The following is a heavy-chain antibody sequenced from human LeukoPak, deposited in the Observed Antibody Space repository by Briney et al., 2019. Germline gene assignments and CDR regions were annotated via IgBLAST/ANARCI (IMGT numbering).Heavy chain of an antibody. V-gene: IGHV4-59*08. J-gene: IGHJ5*02. CDR2: IYYSGIT. CDR3: ARLPGYTSGWFDP. Sequence: SETLSLTCTVSGGSISNYWSWIRQPPGKGLEWIGYIYYSGITNYNPSLKSRVTISVDTSKSQFSLNLTSVTAADTAVYYCARLPGYTSGWFDPWGQGTLVTVSS. CDR1: GGSISNY. D-gene: IGHD6-19*01.